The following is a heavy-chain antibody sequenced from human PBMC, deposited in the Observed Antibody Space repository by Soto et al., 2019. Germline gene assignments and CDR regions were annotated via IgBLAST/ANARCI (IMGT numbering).Heavy chain of an antibody. D-gene: IGHD3-10*01. V-gene: IGHV5-51*01. Sequence: GRSLKISCQASGYTFIDFWVAWVRQVPGKGLEWMGVIYPGASDIRYSPSFEGHVTISADKSTNTAYLQWSSLEAADTAIYYCARQGTSRGSDYAAFDFWGPGTLVTVSS. J-gene: IGHJ4*02. CDR1: GYTFIDFW. CDR3: ARQGTSRGSDYAAFDF. CDR2: IYPGASDI.